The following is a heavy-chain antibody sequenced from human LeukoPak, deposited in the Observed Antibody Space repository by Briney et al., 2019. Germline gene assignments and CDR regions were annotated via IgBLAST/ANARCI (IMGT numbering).Heavy chain of an antibody. D-gene: IGHD3-10*01. V-gene: IGHV3-74*01. Sequence: GGSLRLSCAASGFTFSSYWMHWVRRAPGKGLVWVSRINSAGSSTGYADSVKGRFTISRDDSKNTLYLQMNSLRAEDTAVYYCARDTYYGSGSYHPLGYWGQGTLVTVSS. CDR2: INSAGSST. J-gene: IGHJ4*02. CDR3: ARDTYYGSGSYHPLGY. CDR1: GFTFSSYW.